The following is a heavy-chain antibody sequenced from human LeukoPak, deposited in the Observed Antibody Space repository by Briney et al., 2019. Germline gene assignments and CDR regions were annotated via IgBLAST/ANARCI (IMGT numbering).Heavy chain of an antibody. D-gene: IGHD3-10*01. CDR1: GGSISSSSYY. V-gene: IGHV4-39*07. J-gene: IGHJ4*02. CDR3: ARGAMVRGVIPPSDY. Sequence: PSETLSLTCTVSGGSISSSSYYWGWIRQPPGKGLEWIGSIYYSGSTYYNPSLKSRVTISVDTSKNQFSLKLSSVTAADTAVYYCARGAMVRGVIPPSDYWGQGTLVTVSS. CDR2: IYYSGST.